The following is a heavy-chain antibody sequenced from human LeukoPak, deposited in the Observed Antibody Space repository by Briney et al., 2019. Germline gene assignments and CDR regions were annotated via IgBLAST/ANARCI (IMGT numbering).Heavy chain of an antibody. CDR1: GFTFSSYW. Sequence: GGSLRLSCAASGFTFSSYWMSWVRQAPGKGLEWVSVIYSGGSTYYADSVKGRFTISRDNSKNTLYLQMNSLRAEDTAVYYCARVYSFGQNVDDYWGQGTLVTVSS. V-gene: IGHV3-66*01. J-gene: IGHJ4*02. CDR3: ARVYSFGQNVDDY. D-gene: IGHD1-26*01. CDR2: IYSGGST.